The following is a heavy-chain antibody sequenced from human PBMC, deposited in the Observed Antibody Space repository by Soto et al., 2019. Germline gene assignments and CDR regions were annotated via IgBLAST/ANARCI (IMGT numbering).Heavy chain of an antibody. Sequence: GWSLRLCCASSGFTFSSYSMNWVRQAPGKGLEWVSSISSSSSYIYYADSVKGRFTISRDNAKNSLYLQMNSLRAEDTAVYYCASLIVVVTADWFDPWGQGTLVTVSS. V-gene: IGHV3-21*01. CDR1: GFTFSSYS. CDR2: ISSSSSYI. J-gene: IGHJ5*02. CDR3: ASLIVVVTADWFDP. D-gene: IGHD2-21*02.